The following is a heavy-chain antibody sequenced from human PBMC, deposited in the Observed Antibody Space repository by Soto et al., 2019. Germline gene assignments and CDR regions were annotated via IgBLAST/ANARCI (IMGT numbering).Heavy chain of an antibody. CDR1: GGSISGSNYY. D-gene: IGHD1-1*01. J-gene: IGHJ5*02. Sequence: QMQVQESGPGLAKPSGTLSLTCSVSGGSISGSNYYWAWIRQPPGKGMEWIGSIYYSGPTYYNLSLKSRVTISVDTSKNQFSLKVNSVTAADAAVYYCARRELETDFFETWGPGTLVTVSS. CDR2: IYYSGPT. CDR3: ARRELETDFFET. V-gene: IGHV4-39*01.